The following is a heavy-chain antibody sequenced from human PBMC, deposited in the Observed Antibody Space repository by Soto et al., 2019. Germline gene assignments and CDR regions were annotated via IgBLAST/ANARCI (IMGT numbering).Heavy chain of an antibody. V-gene: IGHV4-39*01. D-gene: IGHD3-9*01. Sequence: PSETLSPTCSVSDDSINSDKYYWGWIRQPPGKGLEWIGSIYYRGNAYYNPSLQTRATISLDKSKSQFSLKLNSVTAADSAVYFCARLEGLATISYYFDFWGPGALVTVPS. CDR3: ARLEGLATISYYFDF. CDR2: IYYRGNA. CDR1: DDSINSDKYY. J-gene: IGHJ4*02.